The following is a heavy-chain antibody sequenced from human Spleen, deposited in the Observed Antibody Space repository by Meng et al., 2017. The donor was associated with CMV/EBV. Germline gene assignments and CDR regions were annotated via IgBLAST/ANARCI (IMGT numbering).Heavy chain of an antibody. J-gene: IGHJ4*02. V-gene: IGHV1-2*02. Sequence: ASVKVSCKASGYTFTSYGISWVRQAPGQGPEWMGWINPSSGGTNYAQKFQGRVTMTRDTSINTVYMELRRLRSDDTAVYYCARVGHGVGYRFDSWGQGTLVTVSS. CDR2: INPSSGGT. CDR1: GYTFTSYG. D-gene: IGHD2-8*01. CDR3: ARVGHGVGYRFDS.